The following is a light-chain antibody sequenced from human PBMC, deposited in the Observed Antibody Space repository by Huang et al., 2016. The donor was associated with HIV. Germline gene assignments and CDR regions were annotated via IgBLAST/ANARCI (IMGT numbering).Light chain of an antibody. J-gene: IGKJ4*01. CDR1: QSVGSN. CDR3: QQYNNWPPLT. V-gene: IGKV3-15*01. CDR2: GAS. Sequence: EIVMTQSPATLSVSPGERATLSCRASQSVGSNLAWYQQKPGQAPRILIYGASTRATGIPARFSGSVSGTEFTLTISSLQSEDSAVYYCQQYNNWPPLTFGGGTKVEIK.